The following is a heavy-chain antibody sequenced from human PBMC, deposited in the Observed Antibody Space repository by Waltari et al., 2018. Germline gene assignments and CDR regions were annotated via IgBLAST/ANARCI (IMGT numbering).Heavy chain of an antibody. J-gene: IGHJ3*02. V-gene: IGHV4-34*01. CDR1: GGSFSGYY. D-gene: IGHD2-21*02. CDR3: ARLSGGNFDAFDI. CDR2: INHSGSN. Sequence: QVQLQQWGAGLLKPSETLSLTCAVYGGSFSGYYWSWIRQPPGKGLEWIGEINHSGSNNYNPSLKSRVTISVDTSKNQFSLKLSSVTAADTAVYYCARLSGGNFDAFDIWGQGTMVTVSS.